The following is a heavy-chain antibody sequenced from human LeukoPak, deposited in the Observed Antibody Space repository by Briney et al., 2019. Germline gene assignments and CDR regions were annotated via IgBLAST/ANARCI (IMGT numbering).Heavy chain of an antibody. CDR2: IKQDGSEK. J-gene: IGHJ4*02. D-gene: IGHD1/OR15-1a*01. Sequence: GGSLRLSCAASGFTISSFWMNWVRQAPGKGLEWVANIKQDGSEKYYVDSVKGRFTISRDTAKNSLYLEINSLRAEDTAVYFCARAIRTIDSYWGQGTLVTVSS. CDR3: ARAIRTIDSY. V-gene: IGHV3-7*04. CDR1: GFTISSFW.